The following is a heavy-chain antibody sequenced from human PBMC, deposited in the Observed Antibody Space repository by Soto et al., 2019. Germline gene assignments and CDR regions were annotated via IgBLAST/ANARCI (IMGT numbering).Heavy chain of an antibody. Sequence: SVKVSCKASGCTFSSYRINWVGQAPGQGLEWVGGIVPIYRTADYAQKFQGRVTITADESARTSYMELRSLKSQDTAVYYCVRDTGLKLSRGWGQGTPFIVS. D-gene: IGHD6-13*01. CDR1: GCTFSSYR. V-gene: IGHV1-69*13. CDR2: IVPIYRTA. CDR3: VRDTGLKLSRG. J-gene: IGHJ4*02.